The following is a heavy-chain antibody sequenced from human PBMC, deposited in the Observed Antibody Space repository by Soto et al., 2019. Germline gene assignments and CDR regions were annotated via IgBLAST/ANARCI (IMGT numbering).Heavy chain of an antibody. D-gene: IGHD3-3*01. CDR1: GFTFSGSA. Sequence: GGSLRLSCAASGFTFSGSAMHWVRQASGKGLEWVGRIRSKANSYATAYAASVKGRFTISRDDSKNTTYLQMNSLKTEDTAVYYCTTDYDFWSGYWSHYYGMDVWGQGTTVTVSS. V-gene: IGHV3-73*01. CDR2: IRSKANSYAT. J-gene: IGHJ6*02. CDR3: TTDYDFWSGYWSHYYGMDV.